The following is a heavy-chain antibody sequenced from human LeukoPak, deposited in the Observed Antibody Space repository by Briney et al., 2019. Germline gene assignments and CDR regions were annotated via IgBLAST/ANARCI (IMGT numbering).Heavy chain of an antibody. V-gene: IGHV3-21*01. J-gene: IGHJ3*02. CDR3: ARDGVLAFDI. CDR2: ISRSSSYM. D-gene: IGHD2-8*02. Sequence: GGSLRLSCAASGFTFSSFSMNWVRQAPGKGLEWVSSISRSSSYMYYADSMKGRFTISRDNAKNSLYLQMNSLRAEDTAVYYCARDGVLAFDIWGLGTMVTVSS. CDR1: GFTFSSFS.